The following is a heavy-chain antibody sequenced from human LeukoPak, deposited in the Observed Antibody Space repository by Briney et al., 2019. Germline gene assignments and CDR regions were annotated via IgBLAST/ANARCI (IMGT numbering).Heavy chain of an antibody. CDR2: IYPGDSDT. V-gene: IGHV5-51*01. J-gene: IGHJ4*02. CDR3: ARGGAYYYDNSGYYSPDFDY. D-gene: IGHD3-22*01. CDR1: EYSFADYW. Sequence: GESLKISCKGSEYSFADYWIGWVRQMPGKGLEWMGIIYPGDSDTKYSPSFQGQVTISADKSISTAYLRWSSLKASDTAMYYCARGGAYYYDNSGYYSPDFDYWGQGTVVTVSS.